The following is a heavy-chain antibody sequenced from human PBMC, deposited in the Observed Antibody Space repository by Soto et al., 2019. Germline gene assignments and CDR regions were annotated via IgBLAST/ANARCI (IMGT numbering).Heavy chain of an antibody. Sequence: QQVPGKGLEWMGVIYPGDSDTRYSPSFQGQVTISADRSISTAYLQWSSLKASDTAMYYCARAPYMSSSVGWFDPWGQGTLVTVSS. CDR2: IYPGDSDT. CDR3: ARAPYMSSSVGWFDP. D-gene: IGHD6-6*01. J-gene: IGHJ5*02. V-gene: IGHV5-51*07.